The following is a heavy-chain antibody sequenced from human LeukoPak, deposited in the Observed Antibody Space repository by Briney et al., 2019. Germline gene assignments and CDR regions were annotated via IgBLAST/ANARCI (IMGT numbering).Heavy chain of an antibody. D-gene: IGHD3-22*01. J-gene: IGHJ4*02. V-gene: IGHV3-64*01. CDR1: GFTFSSYA. Sequence: PGGSLRLSCAASGFTFSSYAMHWVRQAPGKGLEYVSAISSNGGSTYYANSVKGRFTISRDNSKNTLYLQMGSLRAEDMAVYYCARGKYYDSSGYSFYFDYSGQGTLVTVSS. CDR3: ARGKYYDSSGYSFYFDY. CDR2: ISSNGGST.